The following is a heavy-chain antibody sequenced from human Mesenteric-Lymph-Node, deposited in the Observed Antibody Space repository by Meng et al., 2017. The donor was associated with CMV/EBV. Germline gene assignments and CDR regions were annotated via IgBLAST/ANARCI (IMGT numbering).Heavy chain of an antibody. Sequence: GESLKISCAASGFTFSSYDMHWVRQATGKGLEWVSAIGTAGDTYYPGSVKGRFTISRENAKNSLYLQMNSLRAGDTAVYYCARGHYNNYEYYFDYWGQGTLVTVSS. J-gene: IGHJ4*02. CDR3: ARGHYNNYEYYFDY. CDR1: GFTFSSYD. CDR2: IGTAGDT. V-gene: IGHV3-13*01. D-gene: IGHD4-11*01.